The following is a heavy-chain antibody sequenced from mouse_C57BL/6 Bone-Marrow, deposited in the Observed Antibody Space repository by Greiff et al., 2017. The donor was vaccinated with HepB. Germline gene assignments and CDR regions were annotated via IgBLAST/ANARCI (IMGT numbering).Heavy chain of an antibody. V-gene: IGHV14-2*01. Sequence: DVKLVESGAELVKPGASVKLSCTASGFNIKDYYMHWVKQRTEQGLEWIGRIDPEDGETKYAPKFQGKATITADTSSNTAYLQLSSLTSEDTAVYYCASPLITTVVAPPSWGQGTLVTVSA. D-gene: IGHD1-1*01. CDR1: GFNIKDYY. J-gene: IGHJ3*01. CDR2: IDPEDGET. CDR3: ASPLITTVVAPPS.